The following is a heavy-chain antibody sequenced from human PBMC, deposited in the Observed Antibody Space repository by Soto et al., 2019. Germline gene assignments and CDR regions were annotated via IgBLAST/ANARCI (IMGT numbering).Heavy chain of an antibody. CDR3: TTDSTQTFCDGGPCYSVLTKIHDS. V-gene: IGHV3-15*01. D-gene: IGHD2-15*01. J-gene: IGHJ4*02. Sequence: EVQPVESGGGLVKPGGSLRLSCAASGFTFNNGWMSWVRQAPGKGLEWVGRIKSKAAGGTTDYSAPVQGRFTISRDDSKNTVHLQMNSLKTEDTAVYYCTTDSTQTFCDGGPCYSVLTKIHDSWGQGTLVTVSS. CDR2: IKSKAAGGTT. CDR1: GFTFNNGW.